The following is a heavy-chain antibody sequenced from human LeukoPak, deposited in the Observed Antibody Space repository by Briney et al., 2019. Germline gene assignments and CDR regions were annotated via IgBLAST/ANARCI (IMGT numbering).Heavy chain of an antibody. CDR2: IYYSGST. V-gene: IGHV4-39*07. Sequence: SETLSLTCTVSGGSISSSSYYWGWIRQPPGKGLEWIGSIYYSGSTYYNPSLKSRVTISVDTSKNQFSLKLSSVTAADTAVYYCARAYSSSWLVFDYWGQGTLVTVSS. CDR1: GGSISSSSYY. D-gene: IGHD6-13*01. CDR3: ARAYSSSWLVFDY. J-gene: IGHJ4*02.